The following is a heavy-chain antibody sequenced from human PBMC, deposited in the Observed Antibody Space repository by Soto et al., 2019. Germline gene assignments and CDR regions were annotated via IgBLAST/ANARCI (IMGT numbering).Heavy chain of an antibody. CDR3: AGVYCRGGGSPWPGVFDY. J-gene: IGHJ4*02. Sequence: ASVKVSCKASGYTFTSYYMHWVRQAPGQGLEWMGIINPSGGSTSYAQKFQGRVTMTRDTSTSTVYMELSSLRSEDTAVYYCAGVYCRGGGSPWPGVFDYWGQGTLFTVSS. CDR1: GYTFTSYY. CDR2: INPSGGST. V-gene: IGHV1-46*03. D-gene: IGHD2-15*01.